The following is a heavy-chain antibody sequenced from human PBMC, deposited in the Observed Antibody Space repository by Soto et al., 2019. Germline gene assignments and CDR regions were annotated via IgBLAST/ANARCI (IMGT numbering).Heavy chain of an antibody. CDR1: GFTFSSYS. V-gene: IGHV3-48*02. D-gene: IGHD5-12*01. Sequence: PGGSLRLSCAASGFTFSSYSMNWVRQAPRKGLEWVSYISTSSSTIYHADSVKGRFTISRDNAKNSLYLQINSLRDDDTAVYYCARDRPLYASGYDFYGYFDYWGQGPLGTVSS. CDR2: ISTSSSTI. J-gene: IGHJ4*02. CDR3: ARDRPLYASGYDFYGYFDY.